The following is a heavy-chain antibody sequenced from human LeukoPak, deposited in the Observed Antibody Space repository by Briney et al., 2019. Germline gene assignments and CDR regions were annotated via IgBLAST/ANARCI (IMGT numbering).Heavy chain of an antibody. CDR2: INARGDT. CDR1: GWSFNDYY. D-gene: IGHD2-2*01. J-gene: IGHJ5*02. V-gene: IGHV4-34*01. CDR3: ARGQVPAARGYNWFDP. Sequence: ASETLSLTCAVYGWSFNDYYWNWVRQPPGEGLEWIGEINARGDTNYNPSLKSRVTISVDSSKNQFSLTLTSMIAADTAIYYCARGQVPAARGYNWFDPWGQGTLVTVSS.